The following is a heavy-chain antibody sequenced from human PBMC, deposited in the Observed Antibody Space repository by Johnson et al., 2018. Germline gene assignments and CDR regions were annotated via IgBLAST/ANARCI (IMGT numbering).Heavy chain of an antibody. D-gene: IGHD7-27*01. CDR2: ISGSGGST. CDR3: AKWGGPRLGLFQH. V-gene: IGHV3-23*04. CDR1: GFTFSSYA. J-gene: IGHJ1*01. Sequence: EVQLVESGGGVVRPGGSLRLSCAASGFTFSSYAMSWVRQAPGKGLEWVSAISGSGGSTYYADSVKGRFTISRDNSKNTLYLQMNSLRAEDTAVYYCAKWGGPRLGLFQHWGQGTLVTVSS.